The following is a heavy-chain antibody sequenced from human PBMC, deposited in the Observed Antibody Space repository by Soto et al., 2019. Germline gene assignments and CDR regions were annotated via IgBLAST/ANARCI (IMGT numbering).Heavy chain of an antibody. J-gene: IGHJ3*01. Sequence: ASVKVSCKASGGTFSSYTISWVRQAPGQGLEWMGRIIPILGIANYAQKFQGRVTITADKSTSTAYMELSSLRSEDTAVYYCARVQENSSGLGVFDFGGQGTMVPVSS. CDR1: GGTFSSYT. CDR3: ARVQENSSGLGVFDF. V-gene: IGHV1-69*02. CDR2: IIPILGIA. D-gene: IGHD6-13*01.